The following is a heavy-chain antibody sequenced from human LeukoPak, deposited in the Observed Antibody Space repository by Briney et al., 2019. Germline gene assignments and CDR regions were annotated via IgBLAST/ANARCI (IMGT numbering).Heavy chain of an antibody. CDR2: MRGDGGDI. CDR1: GFTFSRYA. Sequence: PGGSLRLSCTGSGFTFSRYAMVWVRQAPGKGLEWVSAMRGDGGDIRYADSVKGRFTISRDNSKNTLYLQMNSLRAEDTAVYYCAKSPMIVVGRDAFDIWGQGTMVTVSS. CDR3: AKSPMIVVGRDAFDI. V-gene: IGHV3-23*01. D-gene: IGHD3-22*01. J-gene: IGHJ3*02.